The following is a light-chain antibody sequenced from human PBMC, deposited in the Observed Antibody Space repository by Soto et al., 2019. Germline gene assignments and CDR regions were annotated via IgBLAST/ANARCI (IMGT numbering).Light chain of an antibody. J-gene: IGKJ5*01. Sequence: EIVLTQSPGTLYLSLGERATLSCRASQSGRSNYLAWYKQKPGQAPRLLIYGASSRATGIPDRFSGSGSGTDFTLTISRLEPEDFAVFYCQQYGTSPITFGRGTRLEIK. CDR2: GAS. CDR1: QSGRSNY. V-gene: IGKV3-20*01. CDR3: QQYGTSPIT.